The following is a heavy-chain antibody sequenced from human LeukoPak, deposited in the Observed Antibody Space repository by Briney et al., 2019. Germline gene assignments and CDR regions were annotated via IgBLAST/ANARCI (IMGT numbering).Heavy chain of an antibody. V-gene: IGHV1-2*02. D-gene: IGHD4-23*01. CDR1: GYTFTGYY. CDR2: INPNSGGT. Sequence: ASVKVSCKASGYTFTGYYMHWVRQAPGQGLEWMGWINPNSGGTNYAQKFQGRVTMTRDTSISTAYMELSRLRSDDTAVYYCARDSSPIYGGNPDFDYWGQGTLVTVSS. J-gene: IGHJ4*02. CDR3: ARDSSPIYGGNPDFDY.